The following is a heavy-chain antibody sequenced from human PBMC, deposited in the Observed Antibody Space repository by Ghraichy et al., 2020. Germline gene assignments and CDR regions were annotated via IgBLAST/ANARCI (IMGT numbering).Heavy chain of an antibody. Sequence: ASVKVSCKASGYTFTSYGISWVRQAPGQGLEWMGWISAYNGNTNYAQKLQGRVTMTTDTSTSTAYMELRSLRSDDTAVYYCVRDRPRYQLGGFDPWGQGTLVTVSS. V-gene: IGHV1-18*04. CDR2: ISAYNGNT. D-gene: IGHD2-2*01. CDR3: VRDRPRYQLGGFDP. J-gene: IGHJ5*02. CDR1: GYTFTSYG.